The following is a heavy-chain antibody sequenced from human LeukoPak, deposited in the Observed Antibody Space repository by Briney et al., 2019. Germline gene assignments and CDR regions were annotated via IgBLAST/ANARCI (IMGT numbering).Heavy chain of an antibody. D-gene: IGHD3-10*01. CDR2: MYHTGIT. CDR3: AGSGLFGELTFDY. V-gene: IGHV4-30-2*01. CDR1: GGSVSSGGYS. J-gene: IGHJ4*02. Sequence: NPSQTLSLTCAVSGGSVSSGGYSWSWIRLPPGKGLEWIGYMYHTGITYYNPSLKSRVTISVDRSKNQFSLNLNSVTDADTAVYYCAGSGLFGELTFDYWGQGTLVTVSS.